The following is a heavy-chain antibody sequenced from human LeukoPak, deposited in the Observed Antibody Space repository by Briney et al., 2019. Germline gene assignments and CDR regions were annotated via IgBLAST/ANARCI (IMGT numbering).Heavy chain of an antibody. CDR3: AKPRAMTTGVGRYFDL. CDR2: ISYDGTSK. Sequence: GGSLRLSCAASGFTFSDYAIHWVRQAPGKGLEWVALISYDGTSKYYVDAVKGRFIISRDNSKSTLDLQMNSLRAEDTATYYCAKPRAMTTGVGRYFDLWGRGTLVTVSS. J-gene: IGHJ2*01. D-gene: IGHD1-1*01. V-gene: IGHV3-30*18. CDR1: GFTFSDYA.